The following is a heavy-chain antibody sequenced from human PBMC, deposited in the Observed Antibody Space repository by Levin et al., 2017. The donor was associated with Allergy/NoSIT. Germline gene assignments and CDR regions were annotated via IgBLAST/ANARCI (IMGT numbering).Heavy chain of an antibody. Sequence: GGSLRLSCAASGFTFSAYTMNWVRQAPGKGLEWISFFTTASRIISYADSVKCRFTISRDDAKNSLYLQMNSLRDEDTAVYYCVRGGDYFDYWGQGTLVTVSS. V-gene: IGHV3-48*02. CDR2: FTTASRII. CDR1: GFTFSAYT. J-gene: IGHJ4*02. CDR3: VRGGDYFDY. D-gene: IGHD3-10*01.